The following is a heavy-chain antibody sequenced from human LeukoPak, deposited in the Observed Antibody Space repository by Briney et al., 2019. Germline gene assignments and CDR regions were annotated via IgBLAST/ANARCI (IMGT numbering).Heavy chain of an antibody. CDR3: ARVTLRQYYYGSGSYYYFDY. Sequence: ASVKVSCKASGYTFTSYGISGVRQAPGQGLEWMGWISAYNGNTNYAQKLQGRVTMTTDTSTSTAYMELRSLRSDDTAVYYCARVTLRQYYYGSGSYYYFDYWGQGTLVTVSS. J-gene: IGHJ4*02. CDR1: GYTFTSYG. D-gene: IGHD3-10*01. CDR2: ISAYNGNT. V-gene: IGHV1-18*01.